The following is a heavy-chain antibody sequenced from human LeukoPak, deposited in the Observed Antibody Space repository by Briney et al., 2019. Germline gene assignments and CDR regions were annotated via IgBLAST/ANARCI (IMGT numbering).Heavy chain of an antibody. D-gene: IGHD6-19*01. CDR3: ARSWYSSGWSLFY. CDR1: GYTFTGYY. V-gene: IGHV1-2*02. J-gene: IGHJ4*02. CDR2: INPNSGGT. Sequence: GASVKVSCKASGYTFTGYYMHWVRQAPGQGLEWMGWINPNSGGTNYAQKFQGRVTMTRDTSISTAYMELSRLRSDDTAVYYCARSWYSSGWSLFYWGQGTLVTVSS.